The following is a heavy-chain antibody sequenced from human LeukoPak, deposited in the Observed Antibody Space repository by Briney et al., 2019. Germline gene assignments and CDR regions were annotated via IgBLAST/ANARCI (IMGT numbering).Heavy chain of an antibody. V-gene: IGHV3-20*04. J-gene: IGHJ6*03. D-gene: IGHD6-6*01. CDR2: INWNGGST. CDR1: VFTFDDYG. CDR3: PRDNEYSSSTSYYMDV. Sequence: GGSLRLSCAACVFTFDDYGMSWVRQAPGKGLEWGSGINWNGGSTGDADSVKGRFTISRDNAKNSLYLQMNSLRAEDTALYYCPRDNEYSSSTSYYMDVWGKGTTVTVSS.